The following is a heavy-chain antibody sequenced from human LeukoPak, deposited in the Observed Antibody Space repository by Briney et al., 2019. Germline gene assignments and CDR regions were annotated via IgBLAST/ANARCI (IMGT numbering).Heavy chain of an antibody. Sequence: PSETLSLTCTVSGGSISSGGYYWSWIRQPPGKGLEWIGEINHSGSTNYNPSLKSRVTISVDTSKNQFSLKLSSVTAADTAVYYCARGDLYSSSWSKPYYFDYWGQGTLVTVSS. CDR2: INHSGST. D-gene: IGHD6-13*01. CDR1: GGSISSGGYY. V-gene: IGHV4-39*07. J-gene: IGHJ4*02. CDR3: ARGDLYSSSWSKPYYFDY.